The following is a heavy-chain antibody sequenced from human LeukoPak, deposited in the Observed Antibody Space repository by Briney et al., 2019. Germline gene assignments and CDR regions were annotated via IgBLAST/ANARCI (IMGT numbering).Heavy chain of an antibody. CDR1: GLTFSSYG. J-gene: IGHJ4*02. D-gene: IGHD2-2*01. CDR3: AKDGTPYCSSTSCSNLDY. V-gene: IGHV3-30*02. Sequence: GGSLRLSCAASGLTFSSYGMHWVRQAPGKGLEWVAVIWYDRSNKYYADSVKGRFTISRDNSKNTLYLQMNSLRAEDTAVYYCAKDGTPYCSSTSCSNLDYWGQGTLVTVSS. CDR2: IWYDRSNK.